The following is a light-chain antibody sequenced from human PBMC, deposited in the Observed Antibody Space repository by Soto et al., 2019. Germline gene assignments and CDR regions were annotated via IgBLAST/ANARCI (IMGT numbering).Light chain of an antibody. V-gene: IGKV3-11*01. J-gene: IGKJ4*01. CDR3: QQRSNWPPSLT. CDR2: DAS. Sequence: EIVLTQSPATLSLSPGEIATLSCRASQSVSSYLAWYQQKPCQAPRLLIYDASNRATGIPARFSGSGSGTDFTLTISSLEPEDFAVYYCQQRSNWPPSLTFGGGTKVEIK. CDR1: QSVSSY.